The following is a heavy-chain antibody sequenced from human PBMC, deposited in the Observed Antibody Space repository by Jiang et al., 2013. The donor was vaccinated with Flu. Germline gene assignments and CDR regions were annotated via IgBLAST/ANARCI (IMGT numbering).Heavy chain of an antibody. D-gene: IGHD4-23*01. Sequence: GAEVKKPGASVKVSCKASGYTFTSYGISWVRQAPGQGLEWMGWISAYNGNTNYAQKLQGRVTMTTDTSTGTAYMELRSLRSDDTAVYYCARDSIGWATTVVTPVDYWGQGTLVTVSS. CDR2: ISAYNGNT. CDR3: ARDSIGWATTVVTPVDY. V-gene: IGHV1-18*04. CDR1: GYTFTSYG. J-gene: IGHJ4*02.